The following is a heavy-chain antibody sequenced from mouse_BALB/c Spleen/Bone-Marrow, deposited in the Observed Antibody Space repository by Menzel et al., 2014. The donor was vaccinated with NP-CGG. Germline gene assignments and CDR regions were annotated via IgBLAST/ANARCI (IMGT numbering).Heavy chain of an antibody. CDR3: ASKKNYYSRDY. Sequence: EVQLQQSVAELVQPGASVKLSCTASGFNIKDTYMHWVKQRPEQGLKWIGRIDPANGYTNYAPEFQGKATRTADSSCNTAYLQLSSLTSEDTAVYYCASKKNYYSRDYRGHGDSVTVYS. CDR1: GFNIKDTY. CDR2: IDPANGYT. J-gene: IGHJ4*01. V-gene: IGHV14-3*02.